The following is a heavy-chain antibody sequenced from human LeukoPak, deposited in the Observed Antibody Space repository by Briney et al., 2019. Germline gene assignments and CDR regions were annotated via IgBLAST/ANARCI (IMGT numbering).Heavy chain of an antibody. V-gene: IGHV4-59*08. CDR2: VYYSGTA. Sequence: SETLSLTCTVSGGSISSYYWSWIRQPPGKGLVLIGYVYYSGTANYNPSLESRVTILVDTSKNQFSLNLSSVTAADTAVYYCARTKSGWYYSDYWGQGTLVSVSS. CDR3: ARTKSGWYYSDY. J-gene: IGHJ4*02. CDR1: GGSISSYY. D-gene: IGHD6-19*01.